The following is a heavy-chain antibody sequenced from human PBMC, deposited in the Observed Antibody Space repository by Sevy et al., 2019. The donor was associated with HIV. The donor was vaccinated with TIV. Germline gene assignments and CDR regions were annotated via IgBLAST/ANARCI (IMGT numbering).Heavy chain of an antibody. V-gene: IGHV1-3*01. CDR1: GYTFTNYA. CDR3: ARVFGSSWFDTFDY. Sequence: ASVKVSCKASGYTFTNYAMHWVRQAPGQRLEWMGWINAGNGNTKYSQKFQGRVTITRHTSASTAYMELSSLRSEDTAVYYCARVFGSSWFDTFDYWGQGTLVTVSS. J-gene: IGHJ4*02. D-gene: IGHD6-13*01. CDR2: INAGNGNT.